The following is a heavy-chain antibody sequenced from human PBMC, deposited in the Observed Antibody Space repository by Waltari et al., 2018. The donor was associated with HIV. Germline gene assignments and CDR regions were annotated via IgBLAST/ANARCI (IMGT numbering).Heavy chain of an antibody. CDR3: ARRVSGYIYDFFDL. J-gene: IGHJ4*01. CDR2: ISGSTTYL. V-gene: IGHV3-21*02. D-gene: IGHD5-18*01. CDR1: GFPFSTYG. Sequence: EVLLVESGGGLVKPGGSLRLSCAASGFPFSTYGMTWVRQAPGKGLGWVSSISGSTTYLYYADSVKGRFTISRDNAKDSLYLQMNSLRAEDTAVYYCARRVSGYIYDFFDLWGQGTLVTVSS.